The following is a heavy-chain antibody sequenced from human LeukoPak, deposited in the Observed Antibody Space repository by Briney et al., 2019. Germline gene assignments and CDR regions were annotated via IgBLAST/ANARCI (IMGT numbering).Heavy chain of an antibody. CDR1: GFTFSTYE. Sequence: GGSLRLSCAASGFTFSTYEMSWVRQAPGKGLDWASYISSGGSTIYYTDSVKGRFTISRDNAKNSLYLQMNSLRAEDTAVYYCARVTLLTGRTIDYWGQGTLVAVSS. D-gene: IGHD7-27*01. CDR2: ISSGGSTI. J-gene: IGHJ4*02. V-gene: IGHV3-48*03. CDR3: ARVTLLTGRTIDY.